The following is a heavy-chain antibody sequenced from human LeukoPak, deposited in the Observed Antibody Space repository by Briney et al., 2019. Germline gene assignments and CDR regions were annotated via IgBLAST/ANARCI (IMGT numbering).Heavy chain of an antibody. Sequence: QPGGSLRLSCAASGFTFSSYGMHWVRQAPGKGLEWVAVISYDGSNKYYADSVKGRFTISRDNSKNTLYLQMNSLRAEDTAVYYCAKEGLLWFGERLFSFDYWGQGTLVTVSS. J-gene: IGHJ4*02. V-gene: IGHV3-30*18. CDR1: GFTFSSYG. CDR2: ISYDGSNK. CDR3: AKEGLLWFGERLFSFDY. D-gene: IGHD3-10*01.